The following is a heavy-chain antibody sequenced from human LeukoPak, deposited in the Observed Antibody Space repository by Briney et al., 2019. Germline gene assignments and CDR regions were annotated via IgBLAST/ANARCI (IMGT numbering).Heavy chain of an antibody. Sequence: GGSLRLSCAASGFTFSSYGMSWVRQAPGKGLEWVSAISGSGGSTYDADSVKGRFTISRDNSKNTLYLQMNSLRAEDTAVYYCATHYYDSSGYYSYGYYYYYYMDVWGKGTTVTVSS. CDR3: ATHYYDSSGYYSYGYYYYYYMDV. V-gene: IGHV3-23*01. CDR1: GFTFSSYG. CDR2: ISGSGGST. J-gene: IGHJ6*03. D-gene: IGHD3-22*01.